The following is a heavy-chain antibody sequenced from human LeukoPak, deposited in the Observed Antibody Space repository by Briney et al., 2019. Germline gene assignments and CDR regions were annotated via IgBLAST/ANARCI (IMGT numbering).Heavy chain of an antibody. J-gene: IGHJ4*02. D-gene: IGHD6-13*01. CDR3: SPGYSSSWYYFDY. V-gene: IGHV3-15*01. Sequence: GGSLRLSCAASGFTFSNAWMSWVRQAPGRGLEWVGRIKSKTDGGTTDYAAPVKGRFTILRDDSKNTLYLQMNSLKTEDTAVYYCSPGYSSSWYYFDYWGQGTLVTVSS. CDR1: GFTFSNAW. CDR2: IKSKTDGGTT.